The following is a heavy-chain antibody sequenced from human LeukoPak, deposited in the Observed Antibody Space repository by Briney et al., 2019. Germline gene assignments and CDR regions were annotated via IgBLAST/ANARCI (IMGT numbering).Heavy chain of an antibody. V-gene: IGHV3-23*01. J-gene: IGHJ4*02. D-gene: IGHD3-22*01. CDR2: ISGSGGST. CDR3: ARNLDYYDSSGYSYYFDY. Sequence: GGSLRLFCAASGFTFSSYSMKWVRQAPGKGLEWVSAISGSGGSTYYADSVKGRFTISRDNSKNTLYLQMNSLRAEDTAVYYCARNLDYYDSSGYSYYFDYWGQGTLVTVSS. CDR1: GFTFSSYS.